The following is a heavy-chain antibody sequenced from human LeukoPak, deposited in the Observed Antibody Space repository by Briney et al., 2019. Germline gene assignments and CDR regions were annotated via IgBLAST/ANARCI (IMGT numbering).Heavy chain of an antibody. J-gene: IGHJ4*02. D-gene: IGHD3-3*01. CDR3: ARVRADYDFWSGYPHYFDY. CDR2: IYTSGST. V-gene: IGHV4-61*02. Sequence: SQTLSLTCTVSGGSISSGSYYWSWIRQPAGKGLEWIGRIYTSGSTNYNPSLKSRVTISVDTSKNQFSLKLSSVTAADTAVYYCARVRADYDFWSGYPHYFDYWGQGTLVTVSS. CDR1: GGSISSGSYY.